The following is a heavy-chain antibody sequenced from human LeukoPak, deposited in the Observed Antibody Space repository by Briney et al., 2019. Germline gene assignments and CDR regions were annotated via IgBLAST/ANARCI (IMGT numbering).Heavy chain of an antibody. CDR2: INHSGST. J-gene: IGHJ4*02. Sequence: SGTLSLTCAVYGGSFSGYYWSWIRQPPGKGLEWIGEINHSGSTNYNPSLKSRVTISVDTSKNQFSLKLSSVTAADTAVYYCASHEYSSSSHDYWGQGTLVTVSS. D-gene: IGHD6-6*01. V-gene: IGHV4-34*01. CDR1: GGSFSGYY. CDR3: ASHEYSSSSHDY.